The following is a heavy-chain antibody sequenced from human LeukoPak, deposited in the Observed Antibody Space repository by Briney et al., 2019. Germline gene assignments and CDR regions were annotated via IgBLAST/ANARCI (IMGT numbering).Heavy chain of an antibody. J-gene: IGHJ4*02. CDR1: GGSISSGGYY. CDR3: AARAVAGTRDY. CDR2: IYYSGST. V-gene: IGHV4-31*01. D-gene: IGHD6-19*01. Sequence: PSETLSLTCTVSGGSISSGGYYWSWIRQRPGKGREWTGYIYYSGSTYYNPSLKSQVTISVDTSKNQFSLNLSSVTAADTAVYYCAARAVAGTRDYWGQGTLVTVSS.